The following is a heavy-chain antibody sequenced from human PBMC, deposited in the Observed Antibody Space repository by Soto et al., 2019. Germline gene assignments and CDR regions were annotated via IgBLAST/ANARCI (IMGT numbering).Heavy chain of an antibody. V-gene: IGHV3-7*05. CDR2: IKQDGSEK. D-gene: IGHD3-10*01. CDR3: AREANDGSGSYYPRGLYYGMDV. J-gene: IGHJ6*02. Sequence: GGSLRLSCAASGFTFSSYWMSWVRQAPGKGLEWVANIKQDGSEKYYVDSVKGRFTISRDNAKNSLYLQMNSLRAEDTAVYYCAREANDGSGSYYPRGLYYGMDVWGQGTTVTVSS. CDR1: GFTFSSYW.